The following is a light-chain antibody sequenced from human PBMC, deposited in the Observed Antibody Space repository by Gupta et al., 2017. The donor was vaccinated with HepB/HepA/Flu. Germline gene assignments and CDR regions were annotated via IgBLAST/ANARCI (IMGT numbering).Light chain of an antibody. Sequence: QMTQSPFFVSASVGDTVTITCRASQAINSWLAWYQQKPGRAPKVLIYEASSLQSGVPSRFSGSGSGTDFTLTISSLQPEDVATYYCQETDSLPPHTFGQGTEVEI. CDR1: QAINSW. J-gene: IGKJ2*01. CDR2: EAS. CDR3: QETDSLPPHT. V-gene: IGKV1-12*01.